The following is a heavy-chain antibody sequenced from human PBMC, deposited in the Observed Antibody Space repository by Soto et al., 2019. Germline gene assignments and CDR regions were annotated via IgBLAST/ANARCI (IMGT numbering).Heavy chain of an antibody. CDR1: GYSISSGYY. CDR3: ARDRNVLLWFGELSRWFDP. D-gene: IGHD3-10*01. CDR2: IYHSGST. J-gene: IGHJ5*02. V-gene: IGHV4-38-2*02. Sequence: SETLSLTCAVSGYSISSGYYWGWIRQPPGKGLEWIGSIYHSGSTYYNPSLRSRVTISVDTSKNQFSLKLSSVTAEDTAVYYCARDRNVLLWFGELSRWFDPWGKGTLVTAPQ.